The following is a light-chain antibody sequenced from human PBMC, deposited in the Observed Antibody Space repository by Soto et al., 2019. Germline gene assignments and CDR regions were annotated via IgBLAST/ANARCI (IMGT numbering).Light chain of an antibody. CDR1: QTISSW. J-gene: IGKJ1*01. Sequence: DIQMTQSPSTLSGSVGDRVTITCRASQTISSWLAWYQQKTGKDPKLMIYRESTLKSGVPSRFSGSGSGTEFTLTISSLQPDELATYYCQHYNSYSEAFGQGTKVDI. V-gene: IGKV1-5*03. CDR3: QHYNSYSEA. CDR2: RES.